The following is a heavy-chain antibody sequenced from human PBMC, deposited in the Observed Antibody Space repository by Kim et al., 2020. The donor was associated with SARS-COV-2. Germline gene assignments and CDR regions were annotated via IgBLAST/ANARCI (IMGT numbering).Heavy chain of an antibody. CDR3: ARGNGYGSGTPGYFDY. CDR1: GFTFSSYS. D-gene: IGHD3-10*01. V-gene: IGHV3-21*01. Sequence: GGSLRLSCAASGFTFSSYSMNWVRQAPGKGLEWVSSISSSSSYIYYADSAKGRFTISRDNAKNSLYLQMNSLRAEDTAVYYCARGNGYGSGTPGYFDYWGQGTLVTVSS. J-gene: IGHJ4*02. CDR2: ISSSSSYI.